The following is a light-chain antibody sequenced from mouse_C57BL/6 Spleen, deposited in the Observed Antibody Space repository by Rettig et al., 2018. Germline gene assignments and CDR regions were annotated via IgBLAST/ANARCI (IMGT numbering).Light chain of an antibody. Sequence: DIVMTQSHKFMSTSVGDRVSITCKASQDVGTAVAWYQQNPGQSPKLLIYWASTRHTGVPDRFTGSGSGTDFTLTISNVQSEDLADYFCQQYSSYRTFGGGTKLEIK. J-gene: IGKJ1*01. V-gene: IGKV6-23*01. CDR1: QDVGTA. CDR2: WAS. CDR3: QQYSSYRT.